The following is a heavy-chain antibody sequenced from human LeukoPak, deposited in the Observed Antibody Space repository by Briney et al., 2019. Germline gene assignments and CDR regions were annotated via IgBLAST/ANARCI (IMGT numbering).Heavy chain of an antibody. J-gene: IGHJ5*02. CDR1: GASINSDNYY. D-gene: IGHD1-14*01. Sequence: SETLSLTCTVSGASINSDNYYWSWIRQPAGKGLEWIGRIYTTGSTNYNPSLNSRVSISADTSKNQFSLKLSSVTAADTAVYYCANGTNWFDPWGQGTLVTVSS. V-gene: IGHV4-61*02. CDR2: IYTTGST. CDR3: ANGTNWFDP.